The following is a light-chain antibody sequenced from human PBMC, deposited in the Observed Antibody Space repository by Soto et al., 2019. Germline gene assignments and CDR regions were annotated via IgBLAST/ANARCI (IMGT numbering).Light chain of an antibody. V-gene: IGKV1-5*01. CDR3: PQYNCYPST. J-gene: IGKJ2*01. Sequence: DIQMTQSPYPLSATAGDRVTITCRASQSISSWLAWYPQRPGKAPKILIYPASSLETGVSPRFSGSGSGTEFTLTIFSLQPDDFVPYYCPQYNCYPSTFSQGT. CDR1: QSISSW. CDR2: PAS.